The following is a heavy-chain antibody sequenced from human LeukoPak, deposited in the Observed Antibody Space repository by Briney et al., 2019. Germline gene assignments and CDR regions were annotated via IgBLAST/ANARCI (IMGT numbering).Heavy chain of an antibody. J-gene: IGHJ3*02. CDR3: ARALKPDAFDI. CDR2: ISSSSSYI. V-gene: IGHV3-21*01. CDR1: GFTFSSYS. Sequence: SGGSLRLSCAASGFTFSSYSINWVRQAPGKGLEWVSSISSSSSYIYYADSVKGRFTISRDNAKNSLYLQMNSLRAEDTAVYYCARALKPDAFDIWGQGTMVTVSS.